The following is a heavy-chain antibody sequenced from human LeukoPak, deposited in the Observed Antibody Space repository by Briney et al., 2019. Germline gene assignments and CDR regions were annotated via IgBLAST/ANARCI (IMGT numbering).Heavy chain of an antibody. Sequence: GGSLRLSCAASVFTFSGYSMNWVREAPGKGLEWVSYISSSSSTIYYADSVKGRFTISRDNAKNSLYLQMNSLRAEDTAVYYCARCKYSYDDYWGQGTLVTVSS. CDR1: VFTFSGYS. CDR3: ARCKYSYDDY. J-gene: IGHJ4*02. D-gene: IGHD5-18*01. CDR2: ISSSSSTI. V-gene: IGHV3-48*04.